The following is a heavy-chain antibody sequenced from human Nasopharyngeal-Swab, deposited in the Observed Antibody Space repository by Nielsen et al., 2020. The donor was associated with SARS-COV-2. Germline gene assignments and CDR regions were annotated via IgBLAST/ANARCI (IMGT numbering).Heavy chain of an antibody. CDR3: ASQLGHPDS. CDR1: GFTFSSHW. CDR2: ISEDGSIT. Sequence: GGSLRLSCAASGFTFSSHWMHGVRQAPGKGLVWVSRISEDGSITTYADSVKGRFTISRDNAKNTLFLQMHSLRADDTAIYYCASQLGHPDSWGQGTLVTVSS. V-gene: IGHV3-74*01. J-gene: IGHJ4*02. D-gene: IGHD2-2*01.